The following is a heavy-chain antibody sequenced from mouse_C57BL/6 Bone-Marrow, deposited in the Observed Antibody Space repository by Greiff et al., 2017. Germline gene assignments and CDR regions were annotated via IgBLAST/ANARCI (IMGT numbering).Heavy chain of an antibody. Sequence: QVTLKESGAELARPGASVKLSCKASGYTFTSYGISWVKQRTGQGLEWIGEIYPRSGKTYYNEKFKGKATLTADKSSSTAYMELRSLTSEDSAVXFCARTLDGYYPPWFAYWGQGTLVTVSA. J-gene: IGHJ3*01. V-gene: IGHV1-81*01. CDR3: ARTLDGYYPPWFAY. CDR1: GYTFTSYG. CDR2: IYPRSGKT. D-gene: IGHD2-3*01.